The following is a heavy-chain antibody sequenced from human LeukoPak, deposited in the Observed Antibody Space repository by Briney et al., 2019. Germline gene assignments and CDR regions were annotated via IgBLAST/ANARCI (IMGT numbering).Heavy chain of an antibody. CDR2: INQNGREK. D-gene: IGHD3-3*01. CDR1: GFTFSDYW. Sequence: GGSLRLSCAVSGFTFSDYWMNWVRQAPGKGLEWEASINQNGREKSYVDSVKGRFTISRDNPKNSVYLQMSSLRAEDTAVYYCARVRSDSHYDFWSGYYYMDVWGKGTTVTVSS. CDR3: ARVRSDSHYDFWSGYYYMDV. V-gene: IGHV3-7*01. J-gene: IGHJ6*03.